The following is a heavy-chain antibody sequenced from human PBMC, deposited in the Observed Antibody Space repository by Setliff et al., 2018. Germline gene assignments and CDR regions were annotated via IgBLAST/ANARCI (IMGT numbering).Heavy chain of an antibody. J-gene: IGHJ4*02. CDR3: ARTCSGSGCYAGLES. D-gene: IGHD2-15*01. V-gene: IGHV3-33*08. Sequence: HPGGSLRLSCAASGFTFSTYRMHWVRQAPGKGLEWVAVIWDDGVKKYHAGSVKGRFTISRDNSKNTLYLQMNSLRPEDTAVYYCARTCSGSGCYAGLESWGQGTPVTVSS. CDR2: IWDDGVKK. CDR1: GFTFSTYR.